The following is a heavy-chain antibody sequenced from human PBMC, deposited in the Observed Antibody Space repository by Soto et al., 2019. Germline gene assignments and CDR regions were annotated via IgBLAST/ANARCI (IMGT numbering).Heavy chain of an antibody. CDR1: GYIFTNHY. D-gene: IGHD3-22*01. V-gene: IGHV1-46*01. J-gene: IGHJ4*02. Sequence: QVQLVQSGAEVKKPGASVKVSCKASGYIFTNHYIHWVRQAPGQGLEWMGIINPSGGSTTYLQKFQGRITMTRDTSTSTFYMELSSLRSEDTAVYFCARADYYDSSGFYYDCWGQGSLVTVSS. CDR3: ARADYYDSSGFYYDC. CDR2: INPSGGST.